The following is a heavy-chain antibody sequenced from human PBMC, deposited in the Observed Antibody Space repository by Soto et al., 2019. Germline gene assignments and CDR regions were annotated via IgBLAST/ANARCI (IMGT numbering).Heavy chain of an antibody. CDR3: AREYCSSTSCLNLFDS. CDR1: GFTFSSYG. V-gene: IGHV3-48*01. CDR2: ISSSSSTI. Sequence: PGGSLRLSCAASGFTFSSYGMNWVRQAPGKGLEWVSYISSSSSTIYYADSVKGRFTISRDNAKNSLYLQMNSLRAEDTAVSYCAREYCSSTSCLNLFDSWGQGSLVIVSS. J-gene: IGHJ5*01. D-gene: IGHD2-2*01.